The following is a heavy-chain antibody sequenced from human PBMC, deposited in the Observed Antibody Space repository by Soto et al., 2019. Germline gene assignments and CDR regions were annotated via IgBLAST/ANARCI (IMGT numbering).Heavy chain of an antibody. CDR2: IRSQPYGGTT. V-gene: IGHV3-49*03. D-gene: IGHD3-10*01. J-gene: IGHJ1*01. CDR1: GFPFANFL. Sequence: EVYLVESGGGLVEPGRSLRLSCTGSGFPFANFLMSWFPQAPGKGLEWVGFIRSQPYGGTTQYAASVRGRFTNSRDDSKGIAYLQMNSLKSEDSGVYYCIGSFPFWGQGTLVTVSS. CDR3: IGSFPF.